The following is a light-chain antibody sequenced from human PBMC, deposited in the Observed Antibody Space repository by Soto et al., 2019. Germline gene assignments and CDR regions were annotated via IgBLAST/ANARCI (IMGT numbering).Light chain of an antibody. Sequence: EIVLTQSPGTLSLSPGERATLSCRASQSFSSSYLAWYQQKPGQAPRLLIYGASSRATGIPDRFSGSGSGTDFTLTISRQEPDDFAVYYCQQYGSSPFTFGPGTKVDIK. CDR2: GAS. CDR1: QSFSSSY. J-gene: IGKJ3*01. CDR3: QQYGSSPFT. V-gene: IGKV3-20*01.